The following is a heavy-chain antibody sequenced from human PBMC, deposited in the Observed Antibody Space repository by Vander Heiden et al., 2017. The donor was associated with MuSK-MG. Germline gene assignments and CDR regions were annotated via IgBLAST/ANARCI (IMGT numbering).Heavy chain of an antibody. D-gene: IGHD3-16*01. V-gene: IGHV1-69*04. J-gene: IGHJ5*02. CDR3: AGGLWGGGWFDP. CDR1: GGTFSSYA. Sequence: QVQLVQSGAEVKKPGSSVKVSCKASGGTFSSYAISWVRQAPGQGLEWMGRIIPILGRANYAQKFQGRVTITADKSTSTAYMELSSLRSEDTAVYYWAGGLWGGGWFDPWGQGTLVTVSS. CDR2: IIPILGRA.